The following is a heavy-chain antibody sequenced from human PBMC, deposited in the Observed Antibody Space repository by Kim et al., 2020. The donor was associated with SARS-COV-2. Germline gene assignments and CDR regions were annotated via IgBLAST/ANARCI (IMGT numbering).Heavy chain of an antibody. CDR1: GYTFTSYY. CDR3: ARSRTPLVRVAGTDY. Sequence: ASVKVSCKASGYTFTSYYMHWVRQAPGQGLEWMGIINPSGGSTSYAQKFQGRVTMTRDTSTSTVYMELSSLRSEDTAVYYCARSRTPLVRVAGTDYWGQGTLVTVSS. J-gene: IGHJ4*02. D-gene: IGHD6-19*01. V-gene: IGHV1-46*01. CDR2: INPSGGST.